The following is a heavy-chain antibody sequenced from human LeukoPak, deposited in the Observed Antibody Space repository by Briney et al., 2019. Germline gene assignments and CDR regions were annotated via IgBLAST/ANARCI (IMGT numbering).Heavy chain of an antibody. Sequence: GGSLRLSCAASGFPFSNYWMTWVRQAPGKGLEWVATIEQDGSETYYLGSVKGRFIISRDNAKNSLHLQVNSLRAEDTAIYYCVKPYYFSSGSLNWGQGTLVTVSS. CDR1: GFPFSNYW. J-gene: IGHJ4*02. D-gene: IGHD3-10*01. CDR2: IEQDGSET. CDR3: VKPYYFSSGSLN. V-gene: IGHV3-7*01.